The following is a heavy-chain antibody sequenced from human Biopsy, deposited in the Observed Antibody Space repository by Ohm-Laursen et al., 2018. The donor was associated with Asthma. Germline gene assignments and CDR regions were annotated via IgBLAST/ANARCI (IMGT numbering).Heavy chain of an antibody. D-gene: IGHD6-13*01. V-gene: IGHV3-30-3*01. CDR2: ITFDGSTQ. CDR3: LRDTLGYYFDI. J-gene: IGHJ4*02. CDR1: GRHFRSYN. Sequence: LRLSCAASGRHFRSYNMHWARQAPGKGLEWVAVITFDGSTQHYGDSVKGRFTISRDNSKNMLFLQMNSLRAEDTAVYYCLRDTLGYYFDIWGQGTQVTASS.